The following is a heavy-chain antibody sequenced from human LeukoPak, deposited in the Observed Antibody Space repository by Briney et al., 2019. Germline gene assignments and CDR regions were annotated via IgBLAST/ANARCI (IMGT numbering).Heavy chain of an antibody. Sequence: GGSLRLSCAASGFTFSSYWMSWVRQAPGKGLEWVANIKQDGSEKNYVDSVKGRFTISRDNAQNSLYLQMNSLRVDDTAVYYCARSLWPEDYWGQGTLVTFSS. V-gene: IGHV3-7*01. CDR3: ARSLWPEDY. D-gene: IGHD1-14*01. J-gene: IGHJ4*02. CDR2: IKQDGSEK. CDR1: GFTFSSYW.